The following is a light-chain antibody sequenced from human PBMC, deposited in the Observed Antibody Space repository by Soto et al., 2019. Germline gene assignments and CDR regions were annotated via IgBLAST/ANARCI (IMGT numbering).Light chain of an antibody. CDR1: QSVSSY. V-gene: IGKV3-11*01. J-gene: IGKJ4*01. CDR3: QQLSNWHLS. CDR2: DAS. Sequence: EIVLTQSPATLSLSPGERATLSCRASQSVSSYLAWYQQKPGQAPRLLIYDASNRATGIPARFSGSGSGTDFTLTISSLEPEDFAVYYCQQLSNWHLSFGGGTKVAIK.